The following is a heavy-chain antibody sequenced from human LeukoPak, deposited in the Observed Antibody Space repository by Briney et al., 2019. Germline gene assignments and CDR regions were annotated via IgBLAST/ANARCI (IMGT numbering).Heavy chain of an antibody. J-gene: IGHJ3*02. V-gene: IGHV4-59*01. CDR3: ARGLEYDAFDI. D-gene: IGHD5-24*01. Sequence: SETLSLTCTVSGGSISTYFWSWIRQPPGKGLEWIGYIYYSGSTNYNPSLKSRVTISLDTSKNQFSLKLSSVTAADTAMYYCARGLEYDAFDIWGQGTMVTVSS. CDR1: GGSISTYF. CDR2: IYYSGST.